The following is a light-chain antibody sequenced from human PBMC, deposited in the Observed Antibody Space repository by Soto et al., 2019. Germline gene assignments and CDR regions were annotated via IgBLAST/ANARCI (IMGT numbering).Light chain of an antibody. J-gene: IGKJ5*01. CDR3: QQRSNWLSIT. Sequence: EIVLTQSPATLSLSPGERATLSCRASQSVSNYLAWYQQKPGQAPRLLIYDASNRATGIPARFSGSGSETDFTLTISSLEPEDFAVYYCQQRSNWLSITFGQGTRLEIK. CDR1: QSVSNY. V-gene: IGKV3-11*01. CDR2: DAS.